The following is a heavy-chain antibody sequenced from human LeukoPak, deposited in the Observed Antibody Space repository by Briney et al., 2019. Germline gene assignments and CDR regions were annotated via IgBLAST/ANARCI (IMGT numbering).Heavy chain of an antibody. CDR2: IWYDGSNK. J-gene: IGHJ4*02. V-gene: IGHV3-33*06. D-gene: IGHD3-10*01. CDR1: GFTFSSYG. CDR3: AKSYGSGNN. Sequence: PGRSQRLSCAASGFTFSSYGMHWVRQAPGKGLEWVAVIWYDGSNKYYADSVKGRFTISRDNSKNTLYLQMNSLRAEDTAVYYCAKSYGSGNNWGQGTLVTVSS.